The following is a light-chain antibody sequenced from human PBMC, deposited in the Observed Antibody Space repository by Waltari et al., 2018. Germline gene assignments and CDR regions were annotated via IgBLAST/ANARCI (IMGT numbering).Light chain of an antibody. V-gene: IGKV1-39*01. CDR1: QSISTY. CDR3: QQSYNTPRT. J-gene: IGKJ1*01. Sequence: DFQMTQSPSSLSASVGDRVTITCRASQSISTYLNWYQQRPGKAPKLLFYAASTLQSGVPSRFSGSGSGTDFTLTISSLQPEDFASYYCQQSYNTPRTFGQGTKVENK. CDR2: AAS.